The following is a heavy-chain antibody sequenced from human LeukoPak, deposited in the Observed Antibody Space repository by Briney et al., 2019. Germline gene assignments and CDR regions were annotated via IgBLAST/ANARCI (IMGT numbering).Heavy chain of an antibody. CDR3: ATDREGDPSAYYLV. D-gene: IGHD3-22*01. J-gene: IGHJ4*02. CDR1: GFTFSGYA. V-gene: IGHV3-23*01. Sequence: GGSLRLSCAASGFTFSGYAMSWVRQAPGKGLEWVSTISDNGGRTYYADSVKGRFTISRDNSKNTLFLQMNCLRAEDSAVYYCATDREGDPSAYYLVGGQGTLITVSS. CDR2: ISDNGGRT.